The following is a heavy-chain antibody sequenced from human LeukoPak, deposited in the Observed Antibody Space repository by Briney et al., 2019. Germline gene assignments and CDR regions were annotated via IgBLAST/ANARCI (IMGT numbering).Heavy chain of an antibody. D-gene: IGHD3-10*01. J-gene: IGHJ1*01. CDR2: ISGSGVST. CDR1: GFTFSSYA. V-gene: IGHV3-23*01. Sequence: PGGSLRLSCAASGFTFSSYAMSWVRLAPGKGLEWVSAISGSGVSTYHADSVKGRFTISRDNSKNTLYLQMNSLRAEDTAVYYCTTSWPKVREGDQWGQGTLVTVS. CDR3: TTSWPKVREGDQ.